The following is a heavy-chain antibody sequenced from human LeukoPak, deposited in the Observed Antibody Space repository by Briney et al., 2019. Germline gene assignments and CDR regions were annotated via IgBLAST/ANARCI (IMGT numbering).Heavy chain of an antibody. CDR3: ARGPPPDFDY. CDR2: IHPSGST. Sequence: PSETLSLTCTVSGDSISSYYWSWVRQPAGKGLEWIGRIHPSGSTNYNPSLKSRVTLSVDTTKNQFSLKLSSVTAADTAVYYCARGPPPDFDYWGRGTLVTVSS. CDR1: GDSISSYY. V-gene: IGHV4-4*07. J-gene: IGHJ4*02.